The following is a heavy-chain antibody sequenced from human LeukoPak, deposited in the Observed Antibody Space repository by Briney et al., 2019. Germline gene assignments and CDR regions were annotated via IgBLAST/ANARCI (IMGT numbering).Heavy chain of an antibody. D-gene: IGHD3-10*01. V-gene: IGHV1-18*01. CDR1: GYTFTSYG. CDR3: ARSRAGWGSGSYLIP. CDR2: ISAYNGNT. Sequence: ASVKVSCKASGYTFTSYGISWVRQAPGQGLEWMGWISAYNGNTNYAQKFQGRVTMTRDTSISTAYMELSRLRSDDTAVYYCARSRAGWGSGSYLIPWGQGTLVTVSS. J-gene: IGHJ4*02.